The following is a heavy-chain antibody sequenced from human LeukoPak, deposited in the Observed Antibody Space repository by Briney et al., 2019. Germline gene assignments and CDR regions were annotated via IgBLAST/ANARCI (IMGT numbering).Heavy chain of an antibody. J-gene: IGHJ3*02. CDR2: IYYSGST. V-gene: IGHV4-30-4*07. CDR1: GGSISSGAYS. Sequence: SQTLSLTCAVSGGSISSGAYSWSWIRQPPGKGLEWIAYIYYSGSTDYNPSLKSRVTISVDTSKNQFSLKLSSVTAADTAVYYCARGSIAARNDALDIWGQGTMVTVSS. D-gene: IGHD6-6*01. CDR3: ARGSIAARNDALDI.